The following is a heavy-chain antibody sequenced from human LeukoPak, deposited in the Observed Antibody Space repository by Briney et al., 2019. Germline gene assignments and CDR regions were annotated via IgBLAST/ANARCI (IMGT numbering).Heavy chain of an antibody. CDR3: ARDIITLPKLWFGEPPIDY. V-gene: IGHV3-21*01. CDR1: GFTFSSYS. J-gene: IGHJ4*02. D-gene: IGHD3-10*01. CDR2: ISSSSYI. Sequence: PGGSLRLSCAASGFTFSSYSMNWVRQAPGKGLEWVSSISSSSYIYYADSVKGRFTISRDNAKNSLYLQMNSLRAEDTAVYYCARDIITLPKLWFGEPPIDYWGQGTLVTVSS.